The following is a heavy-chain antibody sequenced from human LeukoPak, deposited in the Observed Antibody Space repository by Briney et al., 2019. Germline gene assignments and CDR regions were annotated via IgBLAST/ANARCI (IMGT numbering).Heavy chain of an antibody. D-gene: IGHD3-10*01. CDR1: GFTFSSYG. Sequence: PGGSLRLSCAASGFTFSSYGMSWVRQAPGKGLEWVSAISGSGGSTYYADSVKGRFTISRDNSKNTLYLQMNSLRAEDTAVYYCAKGSALAITMVRGDPGFRYWGQGTLVTVSS. CDR3: AKGSALAITMVRGDPGFRY. V-gene: IGHV3-23*01. CDR2: ISGSGGST. J-gene: IGHJ4*02.